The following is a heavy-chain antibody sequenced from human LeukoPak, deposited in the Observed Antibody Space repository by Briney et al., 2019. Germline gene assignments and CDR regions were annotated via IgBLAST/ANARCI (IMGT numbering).Heavy chain of an antibody. Sequence: ERSLRLSCAASGFTFSYYAMHWVRQAPGKGLEWVAVIPYDESSKYYADSVKGRFTISRDNPKNTLYLQLNSLRAEDTAVYYCARGGRDGYSSADFWGQGTLVTVSS. CDR1: GFTFSYYA. J-gene: IGHJ4*02. CDR3: ARGGRDGYSSADF. V-gene: IGHV3-30-3*01. D-gene: IGHD5-24*01. CDR2: IPYDESSK.